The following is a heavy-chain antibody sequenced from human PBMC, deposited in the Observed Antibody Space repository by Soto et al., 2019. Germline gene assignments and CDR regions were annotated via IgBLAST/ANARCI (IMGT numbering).Heavy chain of an antibody. V-gene: IGHV1-18*04. CDR3: ARWAPSYSSGWDEQYYYYYGMDV. CDR1: GYTFTSYG. J-gene: IGHJ6*02. Sequence: ASVKVSCKASGYTFTSYGISWVRQAPGQGLEWMGWISAYNGNTNYAQKLQGRVTMTTDTSTSTAYMELRSLRSDDTAVYYCARWAPSYSSGWDEQYYYYYGMDVWGQGTTVTVSS. CDR2: ISAYNGNT. D-gene: IGHD6-19*01.